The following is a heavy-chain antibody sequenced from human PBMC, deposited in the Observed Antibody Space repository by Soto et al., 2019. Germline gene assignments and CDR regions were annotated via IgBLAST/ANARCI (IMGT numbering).Heavy chain of an antibody. D-gene: IGHD3-16*02. Sequence: SVKVSCKASGFTFTSSAVQWVRQARGQRLEWIGWIVVGSGNTNYAQKFQERVTITRDMSTSTAYMELSSLRSEDTAVYYCAADYPPNYYYYYGMDVWGQGTTVTVS. J-gene: IGHJ6*02. CDR3: AADYPPNYYYYYGMDV. CDR2: IVVGSGNT. CDR1: GFTFTSSA. V-gene: IGHV1-58*01.